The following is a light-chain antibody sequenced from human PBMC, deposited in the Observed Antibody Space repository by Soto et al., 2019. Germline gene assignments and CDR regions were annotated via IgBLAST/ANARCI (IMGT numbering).Light chain of an antibody. V-gene: IGKV3-20*01. CDR3: QQYGSSLLT. CDR2: GAS. J-gene: IGKJ4*01. Sequence: PGERATLSCRASQSVDSKYLAWYQQKPGQAPRLLIYGASSRATGIPDRFSGGGSGTDFSLTISRLEPEDSAVYYCQQYGSSLLTFGGGTKVDIK. CDR1: QSVDSKY.